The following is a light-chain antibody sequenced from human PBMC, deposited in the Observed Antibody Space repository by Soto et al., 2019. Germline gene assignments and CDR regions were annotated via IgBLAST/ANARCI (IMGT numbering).Light chain of an antibody. CDR3: GSWDSSLSAYV. Sequence: QSVLTQPPSAPGTAGQVVTISCSGGGSNIGSNSVYWYQHLPRMAPKLLIYYNNQRPSGVPDRFSGSKSGTSATLGITGFQTGDEADYYCGSWDSSLSAYVFGTGTKVTVL. V-gene: IGLV1-44*01. CDR1: GSNIGSNS. J-gene: IGLJ1*01. CDR2: YNN.